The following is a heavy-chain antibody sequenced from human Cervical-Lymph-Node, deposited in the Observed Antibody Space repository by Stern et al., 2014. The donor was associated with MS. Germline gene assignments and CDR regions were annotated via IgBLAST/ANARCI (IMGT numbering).Heavy chain of an antibody. CDR3: ATDLHVLRYFDWSHSDY. Sequence: VQLVQSGAEVKKPGASVKVSCKVSGYTLTDLCMHWVRQAPGKGLEWVGGFDLEDGETIYAQKFQGRVTMTEDTSTDPAYMELSSLRSEDTAVYYCATDLHVLRYFDWSHSDYWGQGTLVTVSS. CDR2: FDLEDGET. D-gene: IGHD3-9*01. CDR1: GYTLTDLC. V-gene: IGHV1-24*01. J-gene: IGHJ4*02.